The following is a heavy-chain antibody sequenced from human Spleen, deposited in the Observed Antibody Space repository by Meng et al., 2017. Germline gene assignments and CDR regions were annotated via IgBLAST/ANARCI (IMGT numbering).Heavy chain of an antibody. CDR2: INYSGST. J-gene: IGHJ4*02. CDR1: GGSIGSGSYY. Sequence: SETLSLTCTVSGGSIGSGSYYWSWIRQPPGKGLEWIGYINYSGSTNYNPSLKSRVTISADTSNNGFSLKLSSVTAADTAVYYCASVRFGELLPNYWGQGTLVTVSS. D-gene: IGHD3-10*01. CDR3: ASVRFGELLPNY. V-gene: IGHV4-61*01.